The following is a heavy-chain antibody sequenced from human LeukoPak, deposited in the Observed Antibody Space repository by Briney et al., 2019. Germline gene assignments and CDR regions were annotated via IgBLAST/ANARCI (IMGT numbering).Heavy chain of an antibody. J-gene: IGHJ4*02. V-gene: IGHV3-23*01. D-gene: IGHD6-19*01. Sequence: GGSLRLSCAASGFTFSNYWMHWVRQAPGKGLEWVSAISGSGGSTYYADSVKGRFTISRDNSKNTLYLQMNSLRAEDTAVYYCAKEDPIAVAGYWGQGTLVTASS. CDR1: GFTFSNYW. CDR3: AKEDPIAVAGY. CDR2: ISGSGGST.